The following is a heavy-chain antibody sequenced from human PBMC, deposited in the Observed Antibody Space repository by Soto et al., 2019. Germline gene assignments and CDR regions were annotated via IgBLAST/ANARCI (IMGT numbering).Heavy chain of an antibody. V-gene: IGHV1-69*12. D-gene: IGHD4-17*01. CDR3: ARELDPYYGGNSLSLDY. CDR1: GGTFSTYG. J-gene: IGHJ4*02. CDR2: IIPKFGTT. Sequence: QVQLVQSGAEVKKPGSSVNVSCKASGGTFSTYGMNWVRLAPGQGLEWMGGIIPKFGTTNYAQKFQGRVTITADESTNTAYIELNSSRSEDTAVYFCARELDPYYGGNSLSLDYWCQGTLVSVSS.